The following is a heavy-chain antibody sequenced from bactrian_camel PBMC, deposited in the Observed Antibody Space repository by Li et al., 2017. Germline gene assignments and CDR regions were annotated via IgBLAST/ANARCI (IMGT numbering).Heavy chain of an antibody. CDR3: TAGDSGDWYTLCGGD. V-gene: IGHV3S55*01. CDR1: GHTFDDSS. Sequence: LVESGASVQAGGSLRLSCTASGHTFDDSSRGWYRQAPGNECELVSADSSDGNTYYADSVKGRFTISYDGAKNTVYLQMSSLKPEDTAVYFCTAGDSGDWYTLCGGDWGQGTQVTVS. CDR2: DSSDGNT. D-gene: IGHD2*01. J-gene: IGHJ4*01.